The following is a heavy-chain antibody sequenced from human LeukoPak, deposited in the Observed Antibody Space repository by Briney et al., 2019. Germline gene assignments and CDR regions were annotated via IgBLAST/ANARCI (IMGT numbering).Heavy chain of an antibody. CDR1: GGSISSYY. Sequence: SETLSLTCTVSGGSISSYYWSWIRQPAGKGLEWIGRIYTSGSTNYNPSLKSRVTMSVDTSKHQFSLKLSSVTAADTAVYYCARDSSGYYSGRYFDYWGQGTLVTVSS. CDR3: ARDSSGYYSGRYFDY. J-gene: IGHJ4*02. D-gene: IGHD3-22*01. CDR2: IYTSGST. V-gene: IGHV4-4*07.